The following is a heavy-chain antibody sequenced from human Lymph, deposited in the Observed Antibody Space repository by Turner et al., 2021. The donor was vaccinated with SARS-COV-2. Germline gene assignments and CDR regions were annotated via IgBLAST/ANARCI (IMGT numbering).Heavy chain of an antibody. Sequence: QVQLQQWGAGLLKLSETLSLTCAVYGGSFSGYYWSWIRQPPGKGLEWIGEINHSGSTNYNPSLKSRVTISVDTSKNQFSLKLSSVTAADTAVYYCARGGVDTAMVRYYYYGMDVWGQGTTVTVSS. J-gene: IGHJ6*02. V-gene: IGHV4-34*01. CDR3: ARGGVDTAMVRYYYYGMDV. CDR2: INHSGST. D-gene: IGHD5-18*01. CDR1: GGSFSGYY.